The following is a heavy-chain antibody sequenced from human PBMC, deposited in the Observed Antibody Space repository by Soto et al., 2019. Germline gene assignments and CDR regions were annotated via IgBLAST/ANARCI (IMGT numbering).Heavy chain of an antibody. D-gene: IGHD6-19*01. CDR1: GFTFSNYG. CDR3: ATGGMHYSTGWYQVGY. J-gene: IGHJ4*02. Sequence: QVQLLGSGGGVVQPGTSLRLSCAASGFTFSNYGMHWVRQAPGKGLEWVAVISYDGTNKDYADSVKGRFTISRDNSKNTLYLQMNSLRAEDTAVYYCATGGMHYSTGWYQVGYWGQGTLVTVSS. CDR2: ISYDGTNK. V-gene: IGHV3-30*03.